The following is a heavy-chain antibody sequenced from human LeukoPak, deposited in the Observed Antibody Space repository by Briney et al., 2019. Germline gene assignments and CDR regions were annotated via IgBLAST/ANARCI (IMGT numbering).Heavy chain of an antibody. J-gene: IGHJ4*02. V-gene: IGHV3-64*02. CDR3: ARVGPATAFDY. CDR2: INYKGGTT. Sequence: GGSLRLSCAASGFTLSGFSMHWVGQSPGRGLEYVSAINYKGGTTYYADSVKGRFTISRDNSKNTLYLQMASLRDEDMGVYYCARVGPATAFDYWGQGTQVTVSS. CDR1: GFTLSGFS.